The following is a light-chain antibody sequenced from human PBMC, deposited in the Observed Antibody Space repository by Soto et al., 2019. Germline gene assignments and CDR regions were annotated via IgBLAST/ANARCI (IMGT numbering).Light chain of an antibody. Sequence: DILMTQSPSSLSASVGDRVTMTCRASETISTFLNWYQHKPGKAPKLLIYAASHLQSGVPSRFSGSGSGTDFTLTINGLQPDDFASYYCQQRYSTSPLTFGQGTRLEI. CDR2: AAS. CDR3: QQRYSTSPLT. V-gene: IGKV1-39*01. CDR1: ETISTF. J-gene: IGKJ5*01.